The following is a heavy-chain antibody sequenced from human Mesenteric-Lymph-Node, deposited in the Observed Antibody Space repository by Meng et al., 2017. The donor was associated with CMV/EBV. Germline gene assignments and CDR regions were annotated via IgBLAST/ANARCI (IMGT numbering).Heavy chain of an antibody. CDR2: ISGSGVGT. V-gene: IGHV3-23*01. CDR3: AKDGSSSRPVYFDY. J-gene: IGHJ4*02. Sequence: GGSLRLSCVVSGFTFNNYAMSWVRQAPGKGLEWVSGISGSGVGTYYADSVNGRFTISRDNSENTLYLQMNSLRAEDTAIYYCAKDGSSSRPVYFDYWGQGTLVTVSS. CDR1: GFTFNNYA. D-gene: IGHD6-13*01.